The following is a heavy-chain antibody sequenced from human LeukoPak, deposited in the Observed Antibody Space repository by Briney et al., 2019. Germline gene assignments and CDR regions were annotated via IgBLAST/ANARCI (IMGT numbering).Heavy chain of an antibody. CDR2: ISAYNGKT. CDR1: GYTFTSYG. J-gene: IGHJ6*03. D-gene: IGHD3-9*01. CDR3: ARASRYYDILTGPYYYYYYMDV. V-gene: IGHV1-18*01. Sequence: GASVKVSCKASGYTFTSYGINWVRQAPGQGLEWMGWISAYNGKTNYAQKLQGRVTITADKSTSTAYMELSSLRSEDTAVYYCARASRYYDILTGPYYYYYYMDVWGKGTTVTVSS.